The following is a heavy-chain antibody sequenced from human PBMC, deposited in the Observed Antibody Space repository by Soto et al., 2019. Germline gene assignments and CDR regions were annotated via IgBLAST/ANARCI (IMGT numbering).Heavy chain of an antibody. D-gene: IGHD2-2*01. CDR3: ARTIVVVPAHPFYGMDV. J-gene: IGHJ6*02. Sequence: SETLSLTCTVSGGSISSGGYYWSWIRHHPGKGLEWIGYIYYSGSTYYNPSLKSRVTISVDTSKNQFSLKLSSVTAADTAVYYCARTIVVVPAHPFYGMDVWGQATTVTVSS. V-gene: IGHV4-31*03. CDR1: GGSISSGGYY. CDR2: IYYSGST.